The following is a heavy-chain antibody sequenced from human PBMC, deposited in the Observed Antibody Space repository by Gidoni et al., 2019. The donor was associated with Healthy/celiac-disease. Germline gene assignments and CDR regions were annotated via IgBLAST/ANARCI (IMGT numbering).Heavy chain of an antibody. Sequence: EVQLVESGGGLVQHGRSLRLSCAASGFTFDDYAMHWVRQAPGKGLEWVSVISWNSGSIGYADSVKGRFTISRDNAKNSLYLQMNSLRAEDTALYYCAKAVIAAAQGGAFDIWGQGTMVTVSS. V-gene: IGHV3-9*01. CDR1: GFTFDDYA. CDR3: AKAVIAAAQGGAFDI. D-gene: IGHD6-13*01. CDR2: ISWNSGSI. J-gene: IGHJ3*02.